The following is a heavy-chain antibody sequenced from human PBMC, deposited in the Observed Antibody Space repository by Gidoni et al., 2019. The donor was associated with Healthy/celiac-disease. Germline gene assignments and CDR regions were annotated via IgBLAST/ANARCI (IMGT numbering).Heavy chain of an antibody. CDR1: GGPISSSSSA. Sequence: QLQLQESGPGLVKPSETLSLPCTVSGGPISSSSSAWGGIRQPPGKGPECIGSIYYSGSTYYNPSLKSRVTISVDTSKNQFSLKLSSVTAADTAVYYCARHLSPQMNWFDPWGQGTLVTVSS. CDR2: IYYSGST. V-gene: IGHV4-39*01. J-gene: IGHJ5*02. CDR3: ARHLSPQMNWFDP.